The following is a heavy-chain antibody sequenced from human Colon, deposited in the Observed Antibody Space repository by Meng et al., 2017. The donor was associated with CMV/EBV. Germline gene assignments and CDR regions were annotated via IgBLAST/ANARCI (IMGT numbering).Heavy chain of an antibody. CDR1: GFSLTITGAG. D-gene: IGHD2-8*02. Sequence: IDVTGSGPALRKPTRPLTLTCSFSGFSLTITGAGLAWVVQSPGKDPDLLSLIHWDDDKRYSPSLKNRLNITKDPYKNPVVLSMTDLHPADTGIFYCARHSLTILTDWGQGALVTVSS. CDR3: ARHSLTILTD. V-gene: IGHV2-5*02. J-gene: IGHJ4*02. CDR2: IHWDDDK.